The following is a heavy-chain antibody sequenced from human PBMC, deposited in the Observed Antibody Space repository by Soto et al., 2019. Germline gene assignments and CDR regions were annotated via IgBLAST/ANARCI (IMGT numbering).Heavy chain of an antibody. V-gene: IGHV4-30-2*01. Sequence: SETLSITRAVSGGSISSGGHSWSWIRQPPGKGLEWIGYIYHSGSTYYNPSLKSRVTISVDRSKNQFSLKLSSVTAADTAVYYCASTQYGGKSSGAFDIWGQGTMVTVSS. CDR2: IYHSGST. D-gene: IGHD2-15*01. CDR3: ASTQYGGKSSGAFDI. J-gene: IGHJ3*02. CDR1: GGSISSGGHS.